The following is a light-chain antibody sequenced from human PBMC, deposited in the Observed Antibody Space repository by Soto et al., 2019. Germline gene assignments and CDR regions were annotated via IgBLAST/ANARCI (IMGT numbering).Light chain of an antibody. Sequence: EIVLTQSPATLSLSPGDRATLSCRASQSVTSSLAWYQQKPGQAPRLLIYDASNRAKGIPARFSGSGPGTDFTLTISSLEPEDFAVYYCQQRSNWPITFGQGTRLEIK. CDR1: QSVTSS. CDR3: QQRSNWPIT. V-gene: IGKV3D-11*02. CDR2: DAS. J-gene: IGKJ5*01.